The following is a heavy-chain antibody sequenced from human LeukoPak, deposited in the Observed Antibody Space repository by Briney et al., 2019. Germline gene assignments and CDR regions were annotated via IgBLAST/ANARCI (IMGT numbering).Heavy chain of an antibody. CDR2: IYHSGST. Sequence: SETLSLTCTVSGYSISSGYYWGWIRQPPGKGLEWIGSIYHSGSTYYNPSLKSRVTISVDTSKNQFSLKLSSVTAADTAVYYCAKNVRYQLLPYYFDYWGQGTLVTVSS. CDR3: AKNVRYQLLPYYFDY. V-gene: IGHV4-38-2*02. CDR1: GYSISSGYY. J-gene: IGHJ4*02. D-gene: IGHD2-2*01.